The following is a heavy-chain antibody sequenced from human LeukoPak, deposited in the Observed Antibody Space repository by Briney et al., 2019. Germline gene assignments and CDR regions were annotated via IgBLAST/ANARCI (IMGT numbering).Heavy chain of an antibody. Sequence: PSETLSLTCTVSGGPITASYWTWVRESPGKGLEYIGYISNSGSTNYNPSLKSRVTISVDTAKNHLSVNLTSVTDADTAVYYCARDKHLGFSSGTKYYPYYFDSWGQGIQVTVSS. D-gene: IGHD2-2*03. V-gene: IGHV4-59*01. J-gene: IGHJ4*02. CDR1: GGPITASY. CDR3: ARDKHLGFSSGTKYYPYYFDS. CDR2: ISNSGST.